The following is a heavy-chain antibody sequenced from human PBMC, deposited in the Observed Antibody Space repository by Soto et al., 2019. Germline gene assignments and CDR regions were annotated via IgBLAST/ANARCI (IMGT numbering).Heavy chain of an antibody. CDR2: IIPIFGTA. CDR3: ARGRYCSSTSFYDYYYYYGMDV. D-gene: IGHD2-2*01. Sequence: SVKVSCKASGGTFSSYAISWVRQAPGQGLEWMGGIIPIFGTANYAQKFQGRVTITADESTSTAYMELSSLRSEDTAVYYCARGRYCSSTSFYDYYYYYGMDVWGQGTTVTVCS. J-gene: IGHJ6*02. V-gene: IGHV1-69*13. CDR1: GGTFSSYA.